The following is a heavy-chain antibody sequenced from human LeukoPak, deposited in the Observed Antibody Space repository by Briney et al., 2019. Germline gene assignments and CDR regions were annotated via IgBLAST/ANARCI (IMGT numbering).Heavy chain of an antibody. J-gene: IGHJ4*02. V-gene: IGHV4-59*01. CDR2: IYYSGST. CDR1: GGSISSYY. Sequence: PSETLSLTCTVSGGSISSYYWSWIRQPAGKGLEWIGYIYYSGSTDYNPSLKSRVTISVDTSKNQFSLKLSSVTAADTAVYYCARALYSSGWFHDYWGQGTLVTVSS. D-gene: IGHD6-19*01. CDR3: ARALYSSGWFHDY.